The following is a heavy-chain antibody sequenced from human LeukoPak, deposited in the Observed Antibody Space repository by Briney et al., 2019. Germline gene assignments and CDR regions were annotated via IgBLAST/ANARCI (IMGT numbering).Heavy chain of an antibody. D-gene: IGHD5-12*01. Sequence: GGSLRLSCAASGFTVSSNYMSWARQAPGKGLEWISTISGSGSSTDFADSVKGRFTISRDNSKNTLNLQMNNLRAEDTAIYYCAPDPNKWLRNYWGQGTLVTVSS. V-gene: IGHV3-23*01. CDR1: GFTVSSNY. CDR3: APDPNKWLRNY. J-gene: IGHJ4*02. CDR2: ISGSGSST.